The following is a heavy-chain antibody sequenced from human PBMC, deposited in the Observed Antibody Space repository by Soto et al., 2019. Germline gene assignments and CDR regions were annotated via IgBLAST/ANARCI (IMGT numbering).Heavy chain of an antibody. D-gene: IGHD3-22*01. J-gene: IGHJ4*02. CDR1: GGSSSSSSYY. V-gene: IGHV4-39*01. CDR2: IYYNGST. Sequence: SETLSLTCTASGGSSSSSSYYWGWIRQPPGQGLERSGRIYYNGSTYYNPSLKIRVTITVDTTNSQFSLKQTSMNATNTAVYSCARQYYDSRGYSIDDWGQGTLVTVSS. CDR3: ARQYYDSRGYSIDD.